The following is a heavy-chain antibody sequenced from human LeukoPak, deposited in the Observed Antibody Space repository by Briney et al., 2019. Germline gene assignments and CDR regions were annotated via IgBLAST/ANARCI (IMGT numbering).Heavy chain of an antibody. CDR2: INPNSGGST. CDR1: GYTFTGYY. Sequence: GASVKVSCKASGYTFTGYYMHWVRQAPGQGLEWMGWINPNSGGSTSYAQKFQGRVTMTRDTPTSTVYMELSSLRSEDTAVYYCARALVPAAISWFDPWGQGTLVTVSS. J-gene: IGHJ5*02. CDR3: ARALVPAAISWFDP. V-gene: IGHV1-46*01. D-gene: IGHD2-2*02.